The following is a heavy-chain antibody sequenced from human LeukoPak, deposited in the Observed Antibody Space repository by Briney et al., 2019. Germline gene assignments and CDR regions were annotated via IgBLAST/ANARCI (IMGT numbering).Heavy chain of an antibody. J-gene: IGHJ3*02. CDR2: IYSGGST. D-gene: IGHD3-10*01. CDR3: AVGKYYYGSGSYWLGAFDI. CDR1: GFTVSSNY. Sequence: GGSLRLSCAASGFTVSSNYMSWVRQAPGKGLEGVSVIYSGGSTYYTDSVKGRFTISRDNSKNTLYLQMNSLRAEDTAVYYCAVGKYYYGSGSYWLGAFDIWGQGTMVTVSS. V-gene: IGHV3-53*01.